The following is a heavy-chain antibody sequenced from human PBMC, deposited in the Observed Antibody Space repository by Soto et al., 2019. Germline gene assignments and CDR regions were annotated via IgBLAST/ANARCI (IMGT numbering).Heavy chain of an antibody. Sequence: GGSLRLSCAASGFSLRDYYMSWFRQAPGKGLEWVSYITGNSRTTYYADSVKGRFTISRDNAKNSLYLQMNSLRAEDTALYYCARDYSNKGFDYWGQGTVVTVSS. CDR3: ARDYSNKGFDY. D-gene: IGHD4-4*01. CDR2: ITGNSRTT. J-gene: IGHJ4*02. CDR1: GFSLRDYY. V-gene: IGHV3-11*01.